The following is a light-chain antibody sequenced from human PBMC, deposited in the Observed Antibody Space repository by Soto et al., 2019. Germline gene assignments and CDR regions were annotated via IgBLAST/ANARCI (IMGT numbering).Light chain of an antibody. CDR3: QQYNSYSTWT. V-gene: IGKV1-5*01. CDR2: DAS. J-gene: IGKJ1*01. CDR1: QSISSW. Sequence: DIQITQSPSTLSASVGDRVTITCRASQSISSWLAWYQQKPGKAPKLLIYDASSLESGVPSRFSCSGSGTELTLTISSLQSDDFATYYLQQYNSYSTWTFGQGTMVDI.